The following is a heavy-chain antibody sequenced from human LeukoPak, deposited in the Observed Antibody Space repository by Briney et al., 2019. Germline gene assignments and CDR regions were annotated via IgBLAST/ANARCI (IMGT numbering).Heavy chain of an antibody. Sequence: GESLKISCQVSGYSFTTYWIGWVRQMPGKGLEWMGIIYPGDSDTRYSPSFQGQVTISADKSISTAYLQWSSLKASDTAMYYCARHRHGDYKGVYYYYYMDVWGKGTTVTVSS. CDR1: GYSFTTYW. CDR3: ARHRHGDYKGVYYYYYMDV. CDR2: IYPGDSDT. V-gene: IGHV5-51*01. J-gene: IGHJ6*03. D-gene: IGHD4-17*01.